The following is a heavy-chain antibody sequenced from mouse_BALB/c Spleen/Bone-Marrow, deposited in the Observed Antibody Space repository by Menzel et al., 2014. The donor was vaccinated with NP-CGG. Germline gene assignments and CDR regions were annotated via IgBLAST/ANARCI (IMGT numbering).Heavy chain of an antibody. CDR2: ILPGSGTA. J-gene: IGHJ2*01. D-gene: IGHD1-1*01. CDR1: GYTFSNYW. CDR3: ARASVVPYYFDF. V-gene: IGHV1-9*01. Sequence: QVQLQQSGAELMKPGASVKISCKATGYTFSNYWIDWVKPRPGHGLEWIGEILPGSGTANYNEKFKGKATFTADTSSNTAYMQLSSLTSEDSALYYCARASVVPYYFDFWGQGTTLTVSS.